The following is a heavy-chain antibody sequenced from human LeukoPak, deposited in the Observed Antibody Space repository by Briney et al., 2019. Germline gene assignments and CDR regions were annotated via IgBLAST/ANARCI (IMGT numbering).Heavy chain of an antibody. CDR1: GLTFSSYA. CDR3: AKHDIVVVPAANIDY. D-gene: IGHD2-2*01. J-gene: IGHJ4*02. CDR2: ISGSGGST. Sequence: GGSLRLSCAASGLTFSSYAMSWVRQAPGKGLEWVSAISGSGGSTYYADSVKGRFTISRDNSKNTLYLQMNSLRAEDTAVYYCAKHDIVVVPAANIDYWGQGTLVTVSS. V-gene: IGHV3-23*01.